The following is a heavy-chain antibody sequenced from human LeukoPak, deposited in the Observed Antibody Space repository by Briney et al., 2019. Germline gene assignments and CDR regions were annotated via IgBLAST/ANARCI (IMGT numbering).Heavy chain of an antibody. J-gene: IGHJ4*02. D-gene: IGHD2-21*02. CDR1: GGSISSSSYY. CDR2: IYYSGST. CDR3: ASLLLAYCGGDCQYFDY. Sequence: PSETLSLTCTVSGGSISSSSYYWGWIRQPPGKGLEWIGSIYYSGSTYYNPSLKSRVTISVDTSKNQFSLKLSSVTAADTAVYYCASLLLAYCGGDCQYFDYWGQGTLVTVSS. V-gene: IGHV4-39*07.